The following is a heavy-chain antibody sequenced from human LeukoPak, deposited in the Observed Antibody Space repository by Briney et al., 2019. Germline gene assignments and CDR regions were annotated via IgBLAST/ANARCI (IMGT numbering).Heavy chain of an antibody. V-gene: IGHV3-23*01. CDR1: GFTFSSYA. CDR2: FSGSGGST. Sequence: GGSLRLSCAASGFTFSSYAMSWVRQAPGKGLECISGFSGSGGSTYYADSVKGRFTISRDNAKNSLYLQMNSLRAEDTAVYYCARAKSVNYYGSGSYYHWGQGTLVTVSS. J-gene: IGHJ5*02. CDR3: ARAKSVNYYGSGSYYH. D-gene: IGHD3-10*01.